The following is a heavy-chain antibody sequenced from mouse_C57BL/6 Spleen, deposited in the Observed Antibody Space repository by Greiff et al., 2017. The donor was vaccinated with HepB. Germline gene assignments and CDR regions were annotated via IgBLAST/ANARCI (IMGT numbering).Heavy chain of an antibody. CDR3: VLTGTGYYAMDY. CDR2: IDPSDSYT. D-gene: IGHD4-1*01. V-gene: IGHV1-59*01. J-gene: IGHJ4*01. CDR1: GYTFTSYW. Sequence: VQLQQSGAELVRPGTSVKLSCKASGYTFTSYWMHWVKQRPGQGLEWIGVIDPSDSYTNYNQKFKGKATLTVDTSSSTAYMQLSSLTSEDSAVYYCVLTGTGYYAMDYWGQGTSVTVSS.